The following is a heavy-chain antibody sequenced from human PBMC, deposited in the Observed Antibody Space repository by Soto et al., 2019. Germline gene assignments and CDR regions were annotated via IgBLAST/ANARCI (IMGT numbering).Heavy chain of an antibody. D-gene: IGHD6-13*01. V-gene: IGHV1-69*01. Sequence: QVQLVQSGAEVKKPGSSVKVSCKASGGTFSSYAISWVRQAPGQGLEWMGWIILIFGTANYAQKFQGRVTITADESTSTAYMELSSLRSEDTAVYYCARARRIAAAGPSARPYYSYGMDVWGQGTTVTVSS. CDR3: ARARRIAAAGPSARPYYSYGMDV. CDR1: GGTFSSYA. J-gene: IGHJ6*02. CDR2: IILIFGTA.